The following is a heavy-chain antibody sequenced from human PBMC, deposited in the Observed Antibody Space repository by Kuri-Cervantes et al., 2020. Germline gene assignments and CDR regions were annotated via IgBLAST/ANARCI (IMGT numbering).Heavy chain of an antibody. CDR2: ISYDGSNK. CDR1: GFSFSDFY. V-gene: IGHV3-30*18. D-gene: IGHD6-13*01. Sequence: GGSLRLSCAASGFSFSDFYMNWIRQAPGKGLEWVAVISYDGSNKYYADSVKGRFTISRDNSKNTLYLQMNSLRAEDTAVYYCAKGLAAAGTVLDYWGQGTLVTVSS. J-gene: IGHJ4*02. CDR3: AKGLAAAGTVLDY.